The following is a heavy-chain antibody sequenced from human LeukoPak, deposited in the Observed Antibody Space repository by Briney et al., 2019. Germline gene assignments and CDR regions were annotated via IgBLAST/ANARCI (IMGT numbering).Heavy chain of an antibody. CDR3: ARGGYYDSSGYQGIDY. CDR1: GGSISSGGYS. J-gene: IGHJ4*02. Sequence: PSEPLSLPCAVSGGSISSGGYSWTWIRRPPGKGLEWIGYIYHSGSTYYNPALKSRVTISVDRSKNQFSLKLSSVTAADTAVYYCARGGYYDSSGYQGIDYWGQGTLVTVSS. D-gene: IGHD3-22*01. V-gene: IGHV4-30-2*01. CDR2: IYHSGST.